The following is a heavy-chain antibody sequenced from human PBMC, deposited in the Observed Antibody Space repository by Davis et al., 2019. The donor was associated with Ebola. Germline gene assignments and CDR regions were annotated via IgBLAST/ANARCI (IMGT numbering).Heavy chain of an antibody. CDR2: IYSGGST. V-gene: IGHV3-53*01. CDR3: ARDLVAARPYGMDV. J-gene: IGHJ6*02. CDR1: GFTVSSNY. D-gene: IGHD6-6*01. Sequence: GESLKISCAASGFTVSSNYMSWVRQAPGKGLEWVSVIYSGGSTYYADSVKGRFTISRDNFKNTLYLQMNSLRAEDTAVYYCARDLVAARPYGMDVWGQGTTVTVSS.